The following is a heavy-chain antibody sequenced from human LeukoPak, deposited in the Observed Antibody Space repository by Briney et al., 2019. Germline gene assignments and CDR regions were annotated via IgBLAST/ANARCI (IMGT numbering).Heavy chain of an antibody. J-gene: IGHJ4*02. CDR3: ARRGRNSSGWQDYL. CDR1: GGPISSYY. V-gene: IGHV4-59*01. CDR2: IYHTGST. Sequence: SETLSLTCTVSGGPISSYYWRWIRQPPGKGREWIANIYHTGSTNYNPSLSSRVTISIDTAKNQFSLKLTSVTAADTAVYYCARRGRNSSGWQDYLWGQGTLVTVSS. D-gene: IGHD6-25*01.